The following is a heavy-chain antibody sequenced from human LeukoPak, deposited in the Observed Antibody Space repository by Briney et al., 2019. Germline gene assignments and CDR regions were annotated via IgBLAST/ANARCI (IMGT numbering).Heavy chain of an antibody. Sequence: SETLSLTCTVSGGSISSSSYYWGWIRQPPGKGLEWIGSIYYSGSTYYNPSLKSRVTISVDMSKNQFSLKLSSVTAADTAVYYCARLQMYYYDILTGPLYYFDYWGQGTLVTVSS. CDR1: GGSISSSSYY. CDR3: ARLQMYYYDILTGPLYYFDY. D-gene: IGHD3-9*01. J-gene: IGHJ4*02. CDR2: IYYSGST. V-gene: IGHV4-39*01.